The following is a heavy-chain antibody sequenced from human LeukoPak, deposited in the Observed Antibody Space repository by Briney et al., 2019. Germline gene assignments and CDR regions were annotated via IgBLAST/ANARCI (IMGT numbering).Heavy chain of an antibody. CDR3: ARKADWMAVAGFYNWFDP. D-gene: IGHD6-19*01. J-gene: IGHJ5*02. CDR2: IYHSGST. V-gene: IGHV4-39*07. Sequence: PSETLSLTCTVSGGSISSSSYYWGWIRQPPGKGLEWIGEIYHSGSTNYNPPLKSRVTISVDKSKNQFSLKLSSVTAADTAVYYCARKADWMAVAGFYNWFDPWGQGTLVTVSS. CDR1: GGSISSSSYY.